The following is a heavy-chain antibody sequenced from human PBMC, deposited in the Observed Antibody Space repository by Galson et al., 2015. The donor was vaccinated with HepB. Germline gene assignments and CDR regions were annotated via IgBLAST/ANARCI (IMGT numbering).Heavy chain of an antibody. D-gene: IGHD5-18*01. Sequence: SLRLSCAASGFTFSSYSMNWVRQAPGKGLEWVSYISSSSSTIYYADSVKGRFTISRDNAKNSLYLQMNSLRDEDTAVYYCARAAPHLYSYGLPFGYWGQGTLVTVSS. CDR2: ISSSSSTI. CDR1: GFTFSSYS. J-gene: IGHJ4*02. CDR3: ARAAPHLYSYGLPFGY. V-gene: IGHV3-48*02.